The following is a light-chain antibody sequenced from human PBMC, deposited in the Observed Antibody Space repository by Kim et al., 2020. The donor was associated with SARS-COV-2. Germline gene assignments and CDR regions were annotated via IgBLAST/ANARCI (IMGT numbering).Light chain of an antibody. Sequence: ARGERPTLSAAARQSVSPCYLAWYQQRPDLAPRLVIYETSSRAACIPDMFSGSGSGTDFTLTVSRLEPEDFAVYYCQLYETSPWTFGLGTKVDIK. V-gene: IGKV3D-20*01. CDR3: QLYETSPWT. CDR2: ETS. CDR1: QSVSPCY. J-gene: IGKJ1*01.